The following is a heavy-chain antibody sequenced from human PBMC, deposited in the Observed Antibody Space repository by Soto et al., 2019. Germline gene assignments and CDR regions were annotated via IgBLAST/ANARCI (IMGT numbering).Heavy chain of an antibody. Sequence: SQTLSLTCAISGDSVSSNSAAWTWIRQSPSRGLEWLGRTYYRSEWYNDYAVSVKSRIRINPDTSKNQFSLQLDSVTPDDTALYYCARFSSGGRGVDYWRQGILVTVSS. J-gene: IGHJ4*02. CDR2: TYYRSEWYN. CDR3: ARFSSGGRGVDY. CDR1: GDSVSSNSAA. V-gene: IGHV6-1*01. D-gene: IGHD3-10*01.